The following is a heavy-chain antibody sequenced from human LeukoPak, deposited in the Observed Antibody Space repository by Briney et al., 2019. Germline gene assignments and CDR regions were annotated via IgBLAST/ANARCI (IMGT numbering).Heavy chain of an antibody. CDR3: ASYPTWIQYDFDY. Sequence: TSETLSLTCTVSGGSISSNYWSWIRQPPGKGLEWIGYIYDSGNTLYHPSLKSRVTISVDTSKNQFSLKLSSVTAADTAVYYCASYPTWIQYDFDYWGQGTLVTVSS. CDR2: IYDSGNT. J-gene: IGHJ4*02. CDR1: GGSISSNY. D-gene: IGHD5-18*01. V-gene: IGHV4-59*12.